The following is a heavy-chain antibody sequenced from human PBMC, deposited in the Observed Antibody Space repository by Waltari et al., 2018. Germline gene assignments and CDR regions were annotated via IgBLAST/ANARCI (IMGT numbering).Heavy chain of an antibody. CDR3: SRSPAGYSRSDY. CDR1: GFAFSSYW. J-gene: IGHJ4*02. V-gene: IGHV3-74*01. CDR2: IDDDGSGT. D-gene: IGHD5-18*01. Sequence: EVRLEESGGGLVQPGGSLRLPCAASGFAFSSYWMHWVRQAPGKGLVWVSRIDDDGSGTTYADSVMGRFTISRDNAKNTVYLEMNSLRAEDTAVYYRSRSPAGYSRSDYWGQGTLVTVSS.